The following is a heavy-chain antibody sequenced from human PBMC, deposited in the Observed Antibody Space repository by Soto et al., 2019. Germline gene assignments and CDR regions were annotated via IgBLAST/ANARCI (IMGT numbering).Heavy chain of an antibody. CDR3: AKDHFNGNGVFDGFDF. J-gene: IGHJ3*01. Sequence: VGSLRLSCASAVFTFSTHAMSCVRHSPGEWLEWVSTIGSTDIFYADSVKGRFTISRDNSKNMLFLQMNSLRVDDTAMYFCAKDHFNGNGVFDGFDFGGHGTMVTVSS. CDR1: VFTFSTHA. CDR2: IGSTDI. D-gene: IGHD2-8*01. V-gene: IGHV3-23*01.